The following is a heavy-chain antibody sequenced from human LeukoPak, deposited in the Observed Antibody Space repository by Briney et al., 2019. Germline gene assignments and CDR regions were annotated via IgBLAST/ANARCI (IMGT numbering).Heavy chain of an antibody. J-gene: IGHJ4*02. CDR3: ARGAGSGSYYIEY. CDR2: ISTSSTYI. CDR1: GFTFSCCS. Sequence: GGSLRLSCAASGFTFSCCSMSWVRQAPGKGLEWVSSISTSSTYIYYADSVKGRFTISRDNAKNSLYLQMNSLRAEDTAVYYCARGAGSGSYYIEYWGQETLVTVSS. D-gene: IGHD3-10*01. V-gene: IGHV3-21*01.